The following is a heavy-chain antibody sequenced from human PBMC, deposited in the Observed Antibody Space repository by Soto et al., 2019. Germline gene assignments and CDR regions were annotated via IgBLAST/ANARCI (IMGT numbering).Heavy chain of an antibody. V-gene: IGHV4-34*01. CDR1: GGSFSGYY. Sequence: SETLSLTCAVYGGSFSGYYWSWIRQPPGKGLEWIGEINHSGSTNYNPSLKSRVTISVDTSKNQFSLKLSSVTAADTAVYYCARGVGYCSSTSCPDVGAFYYYGMDVWGQGTTVTVSS. D-gene: IGHD2-2*01. J-gene: IGHJ6*02. CDR3: ARGVGYCSSTSCPDVGAFYYYGMDV. CDR2: INHSGST.